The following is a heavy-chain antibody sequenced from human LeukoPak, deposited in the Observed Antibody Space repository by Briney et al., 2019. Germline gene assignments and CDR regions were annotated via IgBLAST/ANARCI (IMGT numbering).Heavy chain of an antibody. V-gene: IGHV3-48*02. D-gene: IGHD3-10*01. CDR2: VSGSGSVS. Sequence: GGSLRLSCAASGFTFSSYSMNWVRQAPGKGLEWISYVSGSGSVSYYEDSVKGRFTTSRDNAKNSLYLQMNSLRDEDTALYYCARDGGFGFLAAFDIWGQGTMVTVSS. CDR3: ARDGGFGFLAAFDI. CDR1: GFTFSSYS. J-gene: IGHJ3*02.